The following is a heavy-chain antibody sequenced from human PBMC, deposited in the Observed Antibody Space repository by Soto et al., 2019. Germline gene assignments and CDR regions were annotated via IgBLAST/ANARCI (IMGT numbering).Heavy chain of an antibody. CDR1: GGSLTGYY. V-gene: IGHV4-34*01. Sequence: QVQLQQWGAGLLKPSETLSLTCTVNGGSLTGYYWSWIRQPPGKGLEWIGEVKDGGSTNYSTSLRGRVSISADTSKNHFSLRLNTVTAADKAVYFCARGQEGIVATHWDQGALVTVSS. J-gene: IGHJ4*02. CDR2: VKDGGST. D-gene: IGHD5-12*01. CDR3: ARGQEGIVATH.